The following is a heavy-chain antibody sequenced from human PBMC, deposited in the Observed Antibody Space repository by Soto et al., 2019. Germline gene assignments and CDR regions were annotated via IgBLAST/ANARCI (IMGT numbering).Heavy chain of an antibody. V-gene: IGHV1-46*01. CDR1: GYIFTAHS. J-gene: IGHJ1*01. Sequence: ASVKVSCKASGYIFTAHSMHWVRQAPGQGLEWMGVVNPSGGSTNYAQKFQGRINMTRDTSTSTVYMDLSSLTSEDTAVYYCAREENCSDGICYSEYFQRWGQGTLVTVSS. CDR3: AREENCSDGICYSEYFQR. CDR2: VNPSGGST. D-gene: IGHD2-15*01.